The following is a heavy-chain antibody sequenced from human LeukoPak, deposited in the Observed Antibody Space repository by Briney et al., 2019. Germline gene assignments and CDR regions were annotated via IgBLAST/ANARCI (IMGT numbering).Heavy chain of an antibody. D-gene: IGHD4-11*01. V-gene: IGHV3-23*01. J-gene: IGHJ4*02. Sequence: GGSLTLSCTASGFTFSSYSMRWVRQAPGKGLEWVSSISGSGDSTYYADSVKGRFTISRDNSKNTLYLQMNRLRAEDTALYYCADSNYSYSAHYWGQGTLVTVSS. CDR3: ADSNYSYSAHY. CDR1: GFTFSSYS. CDR2: ISGSGDST.